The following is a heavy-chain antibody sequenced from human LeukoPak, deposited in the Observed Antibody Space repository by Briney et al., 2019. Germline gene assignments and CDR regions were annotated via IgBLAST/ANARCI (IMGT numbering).Heavy chain of an antibody. CDR2: IYHSGST. CDR3: ARIGAWIQLGYFDY. J-gene: IGHJ4*02. CDR1: GYSISSGYY. V-gene: IGHV4-38-2*02. Sequence: SETLSLTCTVSGYSISSGYYWGWIRQPPGKGLEWIGSIYHSGSTSYNPSLRSRVTISVDTSKNQFSLQLSSVTATVTAVYYCARIGAWIQLGYFDYWGQGTLVTVSS. D-gene: IGHD5-18*01.